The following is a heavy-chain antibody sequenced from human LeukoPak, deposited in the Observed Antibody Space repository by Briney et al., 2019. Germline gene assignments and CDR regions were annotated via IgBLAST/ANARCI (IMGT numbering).Heavy chain of an antibody. J-gene: IGHJ4*02. D-gene: IGHD6-19*01. V-gene: IGHV3-13*01. CDR1: GFTFSSYD. CDR2: IGTAGDT. CDR3: ARGVAGIFDY. Sequence: GGSLRLSCAASGFTFSSYDIHWVRQATGKGLGWVSAIGTAGDTHYPGSAKGRFTISRENAKNSLYLQMNSLRAEDTAVYYCARGVAGIFDYWGQGTLVTVSS.